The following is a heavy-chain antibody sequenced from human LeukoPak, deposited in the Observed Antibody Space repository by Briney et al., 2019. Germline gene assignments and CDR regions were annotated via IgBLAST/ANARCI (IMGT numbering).Heavy chain of an antibody. J-gene: IGHJ5*02. CDR3: ARGYFFRIAARPNWFDP. Sequence: SETLSLTCTVSGGSISSSSYYWGWIRQPPGKGLEWIGSIYHSGSTYYNPSLKSRVTISVDTSKNQFSLKLSSVTAADTAVYYCARGYFFRIAARPNWFDPWGQGTLVTVSS. V-gene: IGHV4-39*07. D-gene: IGHD6-6*01. CDR1: GGSISSSSYY. CDR2: IYHSGST.